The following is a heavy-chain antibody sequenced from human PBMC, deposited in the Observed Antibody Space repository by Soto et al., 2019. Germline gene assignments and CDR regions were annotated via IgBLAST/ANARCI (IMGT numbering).Heavy chain of an antibody. J-gene: IGHJ6*02. V-gene: IGHV3-23*01. CDR1: GFTFSSYA. Sequence: EVQLLESGGGLVQPGGSLRLSCAASGFTFSSYAMSWVRQAPGKGLERVPVISGSGDSTYYADSVRGRFTISRDNSKNTLYLQMNSLRAEDTAVYYCAKDRDGAAAGPTKFYGMDVWGQGTTVTVSS. CDR2: ISGSGDST. D-gene: IGHD6-13*01. CDR3: AKDRDGAAAGPTKFYGMDV.